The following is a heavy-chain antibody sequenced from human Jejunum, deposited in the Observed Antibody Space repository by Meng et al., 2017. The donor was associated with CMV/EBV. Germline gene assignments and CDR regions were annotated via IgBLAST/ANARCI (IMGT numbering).Heavy chain of an antibody. CDR2: TIPIFGTA. D-gene: IGHD6-13*01. J-gene: IGHJ4*02. Sequence: GTFSSEGVSWVRPVHGQGLEWMGGTIPIFGTANYAQKFQGRVTIIAYESTSTAYMDLTSMRSEDTAIYYCARTTPRLAAAGLNYFDYWGQGTLVTVSS. CDR3: ARTTPRLAAAGLNYFDY. CDR1: GTFSSEG. V-gene: IGHV1-69*01.